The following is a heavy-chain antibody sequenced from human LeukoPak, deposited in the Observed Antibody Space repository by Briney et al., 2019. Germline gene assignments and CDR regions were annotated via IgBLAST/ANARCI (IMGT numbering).Heavy chain of an antibody. CDR3: ATGITAAEYFQH. J-gene: IGHJ1*01. D-gene: IGHD1-14*01. V-gene: IGHV1-24*01. CDR2: FDPEDGET. Sequence: ASVQVSCKVSGYTLTELSMHWVRQAPGKGLEWMGGFDPEDGETIYAQKFQGRVTVTEDTSTDTAYMELSSLRSEDTAVYYCATGITAAEYFQHWGQGTLVTVSS. CDR1: GYTLTELS.